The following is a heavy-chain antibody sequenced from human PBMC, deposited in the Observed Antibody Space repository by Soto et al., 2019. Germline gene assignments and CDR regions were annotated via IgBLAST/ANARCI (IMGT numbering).Heavy chain of an antibody. J-gene: IGHJ4*02. D-gene: IGHD5-18*01. CDR1: GGSISSGDYY. CDR2: IYYSGST. V-gene: IGHV4-30-4*01. Sequence: SETLSLTCTVSGGSISSGDYYWSWIRQPPGKGLEWIGYIYYSGSTYYNPSLKSRVTISVDTSKNQLSLKLSSVTAADTAVYYCAVGVDTAMVETRFDYWGQGTLVTVSS. CDR3: AVGVDTAMVETRFDY.